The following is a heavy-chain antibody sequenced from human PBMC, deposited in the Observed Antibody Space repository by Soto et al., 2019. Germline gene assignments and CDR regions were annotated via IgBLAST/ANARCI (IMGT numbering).Heavy chain of an antibody. J-gene: IGHJ5*02. CDR1: GGSISSSSYY. D-gene: IGHD4-4*01. CDR2: IYYSGST. CDR3: ASVTALNWFEP. V-gene: IGHV4-39*07. Sequence: SETLSLTCTVSGGSISSSSYYWGWIRQPPGKGLEWIGSIYYSGSTNYNPSLKSRVTISVDTSKNQFSLKLSSVTAADTAVYYCASVTALNWFEPWGQGTLVTVSS.